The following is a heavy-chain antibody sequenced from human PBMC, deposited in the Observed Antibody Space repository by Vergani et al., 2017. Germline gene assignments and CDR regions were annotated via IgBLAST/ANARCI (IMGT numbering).Heavy chain of an antibody. CDR1: GGSISSYY. V-gene: IGHV4-59*01. J-gene: IGHJ4*02. Sequence: QVQPQESGPGLVKPSETLSLTCTVSGGSISSYYWSWIRQPPGKGLEWIGYIYYSGSTNYNPSLKSRVTLSVDTSKNQFSLKLSSVTAADTAVSYCARDGDYGDYGGFDYWGQGTLVTVSS. D-gene: IGHD4-17*01. CDR3: ARDGDYGDYGGFDY. CDR2: IYYSGST.